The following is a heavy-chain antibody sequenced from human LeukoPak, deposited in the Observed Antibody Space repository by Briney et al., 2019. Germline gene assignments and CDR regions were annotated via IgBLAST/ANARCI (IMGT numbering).Heavy chain of an antibody. CDR3: ANANYYDSSGLNFDY. CDR1: GFTFSSNG. D-gene: IGHD3-22*01. V-gene: IGHV3-30*18. J-gene: IGHJ4*02. Sequence: PGRSLRLSCAASGFTFSSNGMHWVRQAPGKGLEWVAVISYDGSNKYYADSVKGRFTISRDNSKNTLYLQMNSLRAEDTAVYYCANANYYDSSGLNFDYWGQGTLVTVSS. CDR2: ISYDGSNK.